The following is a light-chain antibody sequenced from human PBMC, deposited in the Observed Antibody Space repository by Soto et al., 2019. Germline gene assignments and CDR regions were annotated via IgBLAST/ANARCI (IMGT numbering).Light chain of an antibody. CDR2: AAS. J-gene: IGKJ3*01. CDR3: QQYASAPFS. Sequence: DIVMTQSPLSLPVTPGEPASISCRSSQSLLHSNGYNYLDWYLQKPGQSPQLLIYAASTRATGIPDRFSGSASETDFTLTINRLEPEDSAVYYCQQYASAPFSLGPGTKVDIK. V-gene: IGKV2-28*01. CDR1: QSLLHSNGYNY.